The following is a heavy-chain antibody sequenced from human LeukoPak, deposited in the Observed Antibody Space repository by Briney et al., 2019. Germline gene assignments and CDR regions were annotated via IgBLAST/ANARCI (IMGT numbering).Heavy chain of an antibody. D-gene: IGHD2-2*01. J-gene: IGHJ4*02. CDR1: GFTFSSYA. V-gene: IGHV3-23*01. Sequence: AGSLRLSCAASGFTFSSYAMSWVRQAPGKGLEWVSGISGSGGSTYYADSVKGRFTISRDNSKNTLYLQMNSLRAEDTAVYYCARRLGYCSSSTCYVAPFDYWGQGTLVTVSS. CDR2: ISGSGGST. CDR3: ARRLGYCSSSTCYVAPFDY.